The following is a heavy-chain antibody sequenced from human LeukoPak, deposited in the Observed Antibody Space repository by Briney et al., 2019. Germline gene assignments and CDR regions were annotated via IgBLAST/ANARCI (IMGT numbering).Heavy chain of an antibody. CDR3: ARGLYYYVSGSYSFDY. Sequence: RASVKVSCKASGGTFSSYAISWVRQAPGQGLDWMGGIIPIFGTTNYAQQFQGRVTITADESTSTAYMELSSLRSEDTAVYYCARGLYYYVSGSYSFDYWGQGTLVTVSS. V-gene: IGHV1-69*13. D-gene: IGHD3-10*01. CDR2: IIPIFGTT. J-gene: IGHJ4*02. CDR1: GGTFSSYA.